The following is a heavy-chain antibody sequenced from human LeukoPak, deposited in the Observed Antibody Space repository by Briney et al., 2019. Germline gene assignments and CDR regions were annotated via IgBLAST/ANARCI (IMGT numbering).Heavy chain of an antibody. V-gene: IGHV3-53*01. D-gene: IGHD3-10*01. Sequence: GGSLRLSCAASGFTVSSNYMSWARQAPGKGLEWVSVIYSGGSTYYADSVKGRFTISRDNSKNTLYLQMNSLRAEDTAVYYCARVLWFGESDYWGQGTLVTVSS. CDR1: GFTVSSNY. CDR2: IYSGGST. CDR3: ARVLWFGESDY. J-gene: IGHJ4*02.